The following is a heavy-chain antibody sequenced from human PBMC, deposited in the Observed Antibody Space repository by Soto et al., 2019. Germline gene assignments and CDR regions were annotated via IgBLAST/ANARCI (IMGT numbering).Heavy chain of an antibody. CDR2: IGNYNGNP. Sequence: ASVKVSCKASGYTFTTYAISWVRQAPGQGLEWIGGIGNYNGNPKYGQKFQGRVTVTADTSTSTTYMDLRSLRTDDTASYYCARVAMVRGLIITATGFDFWGQGTLVTVSS. D-gene: IGHD3-10*01. CDR1: GYTFTTYA. CDR3: ARVAMVRGLIITATGFDF. V-gene: IGHV1-18*01. J-gene: IGHJ4*02.